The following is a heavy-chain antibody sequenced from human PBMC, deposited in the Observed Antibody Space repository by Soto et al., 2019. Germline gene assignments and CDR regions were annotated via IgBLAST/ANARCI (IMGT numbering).Heavy chain of an antibody. V-gene: IGHV4-39*01. J-gene: IGHJ3*02. Sequence: SETLSLTCTVSGGSISSSSYYWGWIRQPPGKGLEWIGSIYYSGSTYYNPSLKSRVTISVDTSKNQFSLKLSSVTAADTAVYYCARWADIVVVPAAMSRAFDIWGQGTMVTVSS. D-gene: IGHD2-2*01. CDR1: GGSISSSSYY. CDR3: ARWADIVVVPAAMSRAFDI. CDR2: IYYSGST.